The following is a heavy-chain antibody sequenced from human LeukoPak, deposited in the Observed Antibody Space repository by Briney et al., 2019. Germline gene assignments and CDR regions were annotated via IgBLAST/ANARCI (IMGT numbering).Heavy chain of an antibody. J-gene: IGHJ4*02. D-gene: IGHD3-10*01. V-gene: IGHV1-18*01. CDR1: GYSFINYG. CDR3: ARGSGNTWWDLFDY. CDR2: IGISDENT. Sequence: AGVKVTFKGSGYSFINYGISWVRQARGQGREGMGWIGISDENTNYTQNLQGRVTMTTDTSTTTAYMQLTSLGSDDTAVYYCARGSGNTWWDLFDYWGQGTLVTVSS.